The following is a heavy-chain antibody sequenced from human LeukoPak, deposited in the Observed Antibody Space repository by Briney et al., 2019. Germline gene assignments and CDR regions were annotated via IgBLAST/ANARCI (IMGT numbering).Heavy chain of an antibody. V-gene: IGHV4-39*01. J-gene: IGHJ6*03. D-gene: IGHD3-16*02. CDR3: ARKYRSYYYYMDV. CDR1: GGSFSSSSYY. CDR2: IYYSGST. Sequence: SETLSLTCTVSGGSFSSSSYYWGWLRQPPGKGLEWLGSIYYSGSTYYNPSLKSRVTISVDTSKNQFSPKLSSVTAADTAVYYCARKYRSYYYYMDVWGKGTTVIISS.